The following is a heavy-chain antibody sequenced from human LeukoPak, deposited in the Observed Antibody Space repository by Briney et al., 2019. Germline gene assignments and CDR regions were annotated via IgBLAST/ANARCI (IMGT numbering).Heavy chain of an antibody. J-gene: IGHJ4*02. Sequence: SETLSLTCTVSGGSFSSSSYYWGWIRQPPGKGLEWIGSIYYSGSTYYNPSLKSRVTISVDTSKNQFSLRLSSVTAADTAMYYCARGTLYSGWSYYFDYWDQGSQVTVSS. CDR1: GGSFSSSSYY. D-gene: IGHD6-19*01. CDR3: ARGTLYSGWSYYFDY. CDR2: IYYSGST. V-gene: IGHV4-39*07.